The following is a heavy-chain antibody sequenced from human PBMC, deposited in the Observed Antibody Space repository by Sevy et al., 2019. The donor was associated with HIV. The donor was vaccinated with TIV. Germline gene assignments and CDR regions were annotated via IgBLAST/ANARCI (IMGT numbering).Heavy chain of an antibody. Sequence: GGSLRLSCAASGFPFNDHAMHWVRQVQGKGLEWVSGVSWNSRNIGYADSVKGRFTISRDNARHFLYLEMNSLRPEDTALYYCAKDINRGCDGVNCYSYYYYFYGLDVWGQGTTVTVSS. D-gene: IGHD2-21*01. CDR1: GFPFNDHA. CDR3: AKDINRGCDGVNCYSYYYYFYGLDV. J-gene: IGHJ6*02. V-gene: IGHV3-9*01. CDR2: VSWNSRNI.